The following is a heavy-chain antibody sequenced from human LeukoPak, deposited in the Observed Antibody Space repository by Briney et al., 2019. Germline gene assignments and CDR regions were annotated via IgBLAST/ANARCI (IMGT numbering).Heavy chain of an antibody. CDR1: GGSISSGGYS. J-gene: IGHJ4*02. V-gene: IGHV4-31*03. D-gene: IGHD3-16*02. CDR3: AREIIGGFNPGAY. Sequence: SETLSLTCTVSGGSISSGGYSWNWIRQHPGKGLEWIGSIHYIGTTYYNPSLKSRVTISVDTSKNKFSLKLNSVTAADTAVYYCAREIIGGFNPGAYWGQGTLVTVSS. CDR2: IHYIGTT.